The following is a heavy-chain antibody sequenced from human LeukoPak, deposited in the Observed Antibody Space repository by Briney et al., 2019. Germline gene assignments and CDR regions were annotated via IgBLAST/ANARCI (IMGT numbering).Heavy chain of an antibody. V-gene: IGHV4-30-4*01. Sequence: SETLSLTCTVSGGSISSGDYYWSWIRQPPGKGLEWIGYIYYSGSTYYNPSLKSRVTISVDTSKNQFSLKLSSVTAADTAVYYCARVATMVRGVILFDYWGREPWSPSPQ. D-gene: IGHD3-10*01. CDR1: GGSISSGDYY. CDR2: IYYSGST. CDR3: ARVATMVRGVILFDY. J-gene: IGHJ4*02.